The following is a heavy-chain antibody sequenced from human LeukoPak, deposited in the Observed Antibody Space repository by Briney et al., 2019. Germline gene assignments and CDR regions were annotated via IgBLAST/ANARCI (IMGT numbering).Heavy chain of an antibody. CDR3: ARKDSSTGGYFDLDY. Sequence: GSLRLSCAASGFTFSSYSMNWVRQAPGKGLEWVSYISSSSSTIYYADSVKGRFTISRDNAKNSLYLQMNSLRAEDTAVYYCARKDSSTGGYFDLDYWGQGTLVTVSS. CDR1: GFTFSSYS. V-gene: IGHV3-48*04. D-gene: IGHD2-8*02. J-gene: IGHJ4*02. CDR2: ISSSSSTI.